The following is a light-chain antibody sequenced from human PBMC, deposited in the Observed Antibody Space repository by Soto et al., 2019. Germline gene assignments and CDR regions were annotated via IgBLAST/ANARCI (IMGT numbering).Light chain of an antibody. CDR2: VAS. V-gene: IGKV1-6*01. J-gene: IGKJ4*01. CDR3: QQSYSTLGLT. Sequence: AIQMTQSPSSLSASVGDRVTITCRASQDIRNDLSWFQQKPGKAPRLLIYVASNSQSGVPSRFSGSGSGTDFTLTISSLQPEDFATYFCQQSYSTLGLTFGGGTKVDIK. CDR1: QDIRND.